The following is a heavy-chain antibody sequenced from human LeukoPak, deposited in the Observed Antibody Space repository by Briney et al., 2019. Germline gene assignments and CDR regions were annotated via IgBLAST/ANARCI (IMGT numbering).Heavy chain of an antibody. CDR3: GADSMPRGVFSYAFDI. CDR1: GFTFTSSA. D-gene: IGHD3-10*01. V-gene: IGHV1-58*01. J-gene: IGHJ3*02. CDR2: IVVGSGDT. Sequence: SVKVSCKASGFTFTSSAVQWVRQARGQRREWIGWIVVGSGDTNSAQKFQERVTITRDMSTRTAYMELSSLRSEDTAVYYCGADSMPRGVFSYAFDIWGQGTMVTVSS.